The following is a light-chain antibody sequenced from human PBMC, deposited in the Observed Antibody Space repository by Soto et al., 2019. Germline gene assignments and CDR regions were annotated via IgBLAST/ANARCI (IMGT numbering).Light chain of an antibody. V-gene: IGLV7-43*01. Sequence: QAVVTQEASLTVSPGGTVTLTCASSTGAVTSGYYPNCFQQKPGQAPRALIYDTSNKHSWTPARFSGSLLGGKAALTLSGVQPEDEADYYCLLYCAGAQSAWVFGGGTKLTVL. CDR3: LLYCAGAQSAWV. CDR1: TGAVTSGYY. J-gene: IGLJ3*02. CDR2: DTS.